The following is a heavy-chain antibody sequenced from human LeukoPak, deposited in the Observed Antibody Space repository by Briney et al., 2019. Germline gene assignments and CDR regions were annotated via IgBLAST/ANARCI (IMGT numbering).Heavy chain of an antibody. Sequence: GGSLRLSCAASGFTFSSYAMSWVRQAPGKGLEWVSVITGSGGSTYYADSVKGRFTISRENAKNSLYLQMNSLRAGDTAVYYCARSCKDSSGYYYYGMDVWGQGTTVTVSS. J-gene: IGHJ6*02. V-gene: IGHV3-23*01. CDR2: ITGSGGST. CDR3: ARSCKDSSGYYYYGMDV. CDR1: GFTFSSYA. D-gene: IGHD3-22*01.